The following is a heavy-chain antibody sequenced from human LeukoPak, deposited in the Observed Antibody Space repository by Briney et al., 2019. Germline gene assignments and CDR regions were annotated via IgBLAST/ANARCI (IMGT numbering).Heavy chain of an antibody. D-gene: IGHD2-15*01. V-gene: IGHV1-69*01. CDR1: GGTFSSYD. CDR2: IIPIFGTA. CDR3: ARYCSGGSCPFDY. Sequence: SVKVSCKASGGTFSSYDISWVRQAPGQGLEWMGGIIPIFGTANYAQKFQGRVTITADESTSTAYMELSSLRSEDTAVYYCARYCSGGSCPFDYWGQGTLVTVSS. J-gene: IGHJ4*02.